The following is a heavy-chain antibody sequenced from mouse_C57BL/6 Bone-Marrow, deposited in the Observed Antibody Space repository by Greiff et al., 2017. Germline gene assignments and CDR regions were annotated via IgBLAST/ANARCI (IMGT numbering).Heavy chain of an antibody. CDR2: IYPRSGNT. Sequence: VQLKQSGAELARPGASVKLSCKASGYTFTSYGISWVKQRTGQGLEWIGEIYPRSGNTYYNEKFKGKATLTADKSSRTAYMELRSLTSEDSAVYFCARYGNYWYFDVWGTGTTVTVSS. V-gene: IGHV1-81*01. D-gene: IGHD2-1*01. CDR3: ARYGNYWYFDV. J-gene: IGHJ1*03. CDR1: GYTFTSYG.